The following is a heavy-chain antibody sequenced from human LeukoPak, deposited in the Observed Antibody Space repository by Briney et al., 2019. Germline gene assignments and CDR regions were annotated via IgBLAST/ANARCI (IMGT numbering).Heavy chain of an antibody. CDR1: GGSISGYY. V-gene: IGHV4-59*01. J-gene: IGHJ5*02. Sequence: PSETLSLTCTVSGGSISGYYWNRIRQTPGKGLEWIGYIYSSGSTNYNPSLESRVTISLDTSKNQFSLKLSSVTAADTAVYYCASYGDYEGWFDPWGQGILVTVSS. D-gene: IGHD4-17*01. CDR3: ASYGDYEGWFDP. CDR2: IYSSGST.